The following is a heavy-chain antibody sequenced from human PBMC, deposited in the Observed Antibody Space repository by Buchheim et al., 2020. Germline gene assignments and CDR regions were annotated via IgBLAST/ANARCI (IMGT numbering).Heavy chain of an antibody. CDR1: GYTFTGYY. J-gene: IGHJ4*02. V-gene: IGHV1-2*02. CDR3: ARDQGGWGYGDLYYFDF. D-gene: IGHD4-17*01. Sequence: QVQLVQSGAEVKKPGASVKVSCKASGYTFTGYYMHWVRQAPGQGLEWMGWINPNSGGTNFAQKFQGRVTMPRDTSISTAYMELSRLRSDDTAVYYCARDQGGWGYGDLYYFDFWGQGTL. CDR2: INPNSGGT.